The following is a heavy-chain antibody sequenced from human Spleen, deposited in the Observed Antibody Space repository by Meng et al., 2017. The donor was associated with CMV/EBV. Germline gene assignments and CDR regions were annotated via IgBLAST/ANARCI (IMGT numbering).Heavy chain of an antibody. V-gene: IGHV1-2*02. J-gene: IGHJ4*02. CDR1: GYTFTGYY. CDR3: ARLTEVCSSTSCYTSFDY. D-gene: IGHD2-2*02. CDR2: INPNSGGT. Sequence: ASVKVSCKASGYTFTGYYMHCVRQAPGQGLEWMGWINPNSGGTNYAQKFQGRVTMTRDTSISTAYMELSRLRSDDTAVYYCARLTEVCSSTSCYTSFDYWGQGTLVTVSS.